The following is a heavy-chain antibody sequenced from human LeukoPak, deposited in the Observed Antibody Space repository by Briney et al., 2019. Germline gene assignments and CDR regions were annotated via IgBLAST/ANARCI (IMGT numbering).Heavy chain of an antibody. J-gene: IGHJ6*03. V-gene: IGHV4-39*01. CDR3: ARRILRGGYYMDV. D-gene: IGHD3-10*01. CDR2: IYYSGST. CDR1: GGSISSSSYY. Sequence: SETLSLTRTVSGGSISSSSYYWGWIRQPPGKGLEWIGSIYYSGSTYYNPSLKSRVTISVDTSKNQFSLELSSVTAADTAVYYCARRILRGGYYMDVWGKGTTVTVSS.